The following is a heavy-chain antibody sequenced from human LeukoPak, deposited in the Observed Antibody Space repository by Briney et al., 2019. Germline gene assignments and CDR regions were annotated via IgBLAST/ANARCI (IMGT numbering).Heavy chain of an antibody. CDR3: ARLRGYSYGGIDY. D-gene: IGHD5-18*01. V-gene: IGHV4-34*08. CDR2: INHSGST. J-gene: IGHJ4*02. CDR1: GGTFSGYY. Sequence: SETLSLTCAVYGGTFSGYYWSWIRQPPGKGLEWIGEINHSGSTNYKPSLKGRVTISIDKSKNQCSLKLSSVSAADTAVYYCARLRGYSYGGIDYWGKGTLVTVSS.